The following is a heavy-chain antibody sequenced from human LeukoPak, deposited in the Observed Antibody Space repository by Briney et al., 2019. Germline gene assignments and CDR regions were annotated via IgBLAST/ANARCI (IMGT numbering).Heavy chain of an antibody. CDR3: ASCNDSSGYFAY. V-gene: IGHV7-4-1*02. CDR1: GYTFTGYY. Sequence: ASVKVSCKASGYTFTGYYMHWVRQAPGQGLEYMGWVNTNTGNPTYAQGFTGRFVFSSDSSVSTAYLQITSLKADDSAIYFCASCNDSSGYFAYWGQGTLVTVSP. D-gene: IGHD3-22*01. J-gene: IGHJ4*02. CDR2: VNTNTGNP.